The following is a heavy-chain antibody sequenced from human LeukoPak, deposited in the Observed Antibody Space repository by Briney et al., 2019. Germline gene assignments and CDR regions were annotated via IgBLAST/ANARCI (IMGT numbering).Heavy chain of an antibody. Sequence: GGSMRLSCAASGFTFSSYTMHWVRQAPGKGLEWVSLISWDGGSTYYADSVKGRFTISRDNSKNSLYLQMNSLRTEDTALYYCAKDINPYDYGGNVDYWGQGTLVTVSS. CDR1: GFTFSSYT. CDR3: AKDINPYDYGGNVDY. CDR2: ISWDGGST. D-gene: IGHD4-23*01. V-gene: IGHV3-43*01. J-gene: IGHJ4*02.